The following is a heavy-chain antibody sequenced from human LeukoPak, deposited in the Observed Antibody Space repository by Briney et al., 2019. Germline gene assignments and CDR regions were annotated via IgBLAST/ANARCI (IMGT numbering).Heavy chain of an antibody. CDR1: GGTFSSYA. CDR3: ASALYYYDSSGYSLGY. Sequence: SVKVSCKASGGTFSSYAISWVRQAPGQGLEWMGRIIPILGIANYAQKLQGRVTITADKSTSTAYMELSSLRSEDTAVYYCASALYYYDSSGYSLGYWGQGTLVTVSS. CDR2: IIPILGIA. V-gene: IGHV1-69*04. D-gene: IGHD3-22*01. J-gene: IGHJ4*02.